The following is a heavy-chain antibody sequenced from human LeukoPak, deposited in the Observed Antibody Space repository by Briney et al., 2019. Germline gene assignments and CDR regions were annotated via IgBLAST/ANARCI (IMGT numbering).Heavy chain of an antibody. CDR2: ISSSGSAM. Sequence: GGSLRLSCAASEFTFSSYKMNWVRQAPGKGLEWVSYISSSGSAMYYADSVKDRFTISRDNTKNSLYLQMNSLRAEDTAVYYCARGFRLDYWGQGTLVTVSS. CDR1: EFTFSSYK. J-gene: IGHJ4*02. CDR3: ARGFRLDY. V-gene: IGHV3-48*03. D-gene: IGHD3-10*01.